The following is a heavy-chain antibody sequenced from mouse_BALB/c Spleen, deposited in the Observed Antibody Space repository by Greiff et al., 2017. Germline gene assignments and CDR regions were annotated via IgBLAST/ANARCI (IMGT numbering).Heavy chain of an antibody. D-gene: IGHD1-1*01. CDR3: ARNYGSSYDY. J-gene: IGHJ2*01. Sequence: EVMLVESGGGLVKPGGSLKLSCAASGFTFSSYAMSWVRQSPEKRLEWVAEISSGGSYTYYPDTVTGRFTISRDNAKNTLYLEMSSLRSEDTAMYYCARNYGSSYDYWGQGTTLTVSS. CDR1: GFTFSSYA. CDR2: ISSGGSYT. V-gene: IGHV5-9-4*01.